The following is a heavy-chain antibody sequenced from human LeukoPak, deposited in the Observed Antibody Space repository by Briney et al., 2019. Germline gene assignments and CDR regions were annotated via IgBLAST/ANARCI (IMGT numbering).Heavy chain of an antibody. J-gene: IGHJ4*02. CDR3: AKVGAYGDYARHDY. CDR1: GYSISSGYY. V-gene: IGHV4-38-2*01. CDR2: SYHSGST. D-gene: IGHD4-17*01. Sequence: PSETLSLTCAVSGYSISSGYYWAWIRQPPGKGLEWIGQSYHSGSTYSNPSLKSRVTISLDTSNNQFSLGLSSVTAADTAVYYCAKVGAYGDYARHDYWGQGTLVTVSS.